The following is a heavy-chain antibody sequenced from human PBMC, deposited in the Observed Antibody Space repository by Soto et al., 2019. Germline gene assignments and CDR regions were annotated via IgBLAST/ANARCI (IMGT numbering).Heavy chain of an antibody. J-gene: IGHJ5*02. V-gene: IGHV1-69*01. CDR3: VTGKMSEMATIWRDKWFDP. CDR2: IIPIFGTS. Sequence: QVQLVQSGAEVKKPGSSVTVSCKASGGPFNNHAINWVRQAPGQGLEWMVGIIPIFGTSNYAQKFQGRVTITADESTRTSYMEQRSLRAEDTAVYDCVTGKMSEMATIWRDKWFDPWGQGNLVTVSS. D-gene: IGHD5-12*01. CDR1: GGPFNNHA.